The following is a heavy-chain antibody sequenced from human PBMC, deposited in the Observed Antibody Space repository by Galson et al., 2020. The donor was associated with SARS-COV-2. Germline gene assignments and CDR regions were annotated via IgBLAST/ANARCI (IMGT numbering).Heavy chain of an antibody. CDR2: TSFDGSTK. V-gene: IGHV3-30*18. D-gene: IGHD2-15*01. CDR1: GFTFSNFG. J-gene: IGHJ4*02. Sequence: GESLKISCAASGFTFSNFGMNWVRQAPGKGLGWVAVTSFDGSTKYYADSVKGRFTISRDNSQNTVYLQMNSLKPEDTAVYFCAKERWSDRGRFLDFWGQGTLVTVSS. CDR3: AKERWSDRGRFLDF.